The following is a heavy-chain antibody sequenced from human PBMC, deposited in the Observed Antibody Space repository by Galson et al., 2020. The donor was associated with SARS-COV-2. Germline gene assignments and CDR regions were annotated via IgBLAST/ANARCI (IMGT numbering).Heavy chain of an antibody. J-gene: IGHJ4*02. D-gene: IGHD6-19*01. CDR2: ISWNSGSI. V-gene: IGHV3-9*01. CDR3: AKDIGYSSGFPDY. Sequence: TGGSLRLSCAASGFTFDDYAMHWVRQAPGKGLEWVSGISWNSGSIGYADSVKGRFTISRDNAKNSLYLQMNSLRAEDTALYYCAKDIGYSSGFPDYWGQGTLGTVSS. CDR1: GFTFDDYA.